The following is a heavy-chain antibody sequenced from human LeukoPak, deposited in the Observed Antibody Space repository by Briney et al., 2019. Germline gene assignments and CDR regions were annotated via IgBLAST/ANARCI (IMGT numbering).Heavy chain of an antibody. D-gene: IGHD3-22*01. V-gene: IGHV3-21*05. CDR2: ISGSSSYK. J-gene: IGHJ4*02. Sequence: GGSLRLSCAVSGFTLSDFGMNWVRQAPGKGLQWVSYISGSSSYKYYADSVKGRFTISRDNAKNSLYLQMNSLRAEDTAVYYCARDFYDTSGYYYDYWGQGTLVTVSS. CDR1: GFTLSDFG. CDR3: ARDFYDTSGYYYDY.